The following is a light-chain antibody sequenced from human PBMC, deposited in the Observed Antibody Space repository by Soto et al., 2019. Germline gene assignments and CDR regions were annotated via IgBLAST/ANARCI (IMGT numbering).Light chain of an antibody. Sequence: DIQMTQSPSSVSASVGDRVTITGRARHSISNWLAWYQQKPGKGPKLLISGASSLQSGVPSRFSGSGSGTDFTLTITSLQPEDFATYFCQQASGLPFNFGPGTKVDIK. CDR3: QQASGLPFN. CDR2: GAS. V-gene: IGKV1-12*01. CDR1: HSISNW. J-gene: IGKJ3*01.